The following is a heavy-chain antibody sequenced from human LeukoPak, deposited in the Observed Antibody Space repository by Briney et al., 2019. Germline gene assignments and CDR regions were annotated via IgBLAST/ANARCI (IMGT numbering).Heavy chain of an antibody. D-gene: IGHD2-2*01. V-gene: IGHV1-2*02. Sequence: ASVKVSCKASGFTLSSYAINWVRQAPGQGLEWMGWIKPSSGHTNYPQKFQGRVTMTRDTSVSTSYMELRRLTSDDTAVYYCAREPLITSRGYYYHYMDVWGKGTTVTVSS. J-gene: IGHJ6*03. CDR1: GFTLSSYA. CDR3: AREPLITSRGYYYHYMDV. CDR2: IKPSSGHT.